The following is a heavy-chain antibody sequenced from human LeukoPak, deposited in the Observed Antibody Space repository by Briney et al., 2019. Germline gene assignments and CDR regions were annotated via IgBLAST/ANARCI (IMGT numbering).Heavy chain of an antibody. V-gene: IGHV1-69*01. CDR3: ARSSSGPPGLFDY. D-gene: IGHD3-22*01. CDR1: GGTFSSYA. CDR2: IIPIFGTA. J-gene: IGHJ4*02. Sequence: ASVKVSCKASGGTFSSYAISWVRQAPGQGLEWMEGIIPIFGTANYAQKFQGRVTITADESTSTAYMELSSLRSEDTAVYYCARSSSGPPGLFDYWGQGTLVTVSS.